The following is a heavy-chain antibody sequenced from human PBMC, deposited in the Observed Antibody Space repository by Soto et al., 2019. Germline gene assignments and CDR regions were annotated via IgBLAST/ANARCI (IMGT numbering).Heavy chain of an antibody. J-gene: IGHJ5*02. V-gene: IGHV3-23*01. D-gene: IGHD4-4*01. CDR1: GFKFSNYA. CDR3: AKCYSNYDDWFDP. CDR2: ISGSGGST. Sequence: GGSLRLSCAASGFKFSNYAVSWVRQAPGKGLEWVSAISGSGGSTYYADSVKGRFTISRDNSRNTLYLQMNSLRAEDTAVYYCAKCYSNYDDWFDPWGQGTLVTVSS.